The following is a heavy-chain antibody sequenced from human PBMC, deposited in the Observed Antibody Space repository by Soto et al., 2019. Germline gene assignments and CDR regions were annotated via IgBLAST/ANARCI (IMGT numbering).Heavy chain of an antibody. V-gene: IGHV1-58*01. J-gene: IGHJ4*02. CDR1: GFTFTSSA. D-gene: IGHD3-22*01. CDR2: IVVGGGNT. CDR3: AAVGSGYYYPTFDY. Sequence: SVKVSCKASGFTFTSSAVQWVRQARGQRLEWIGWIVVGGGNTNYAQKFQERVTITRDMSTSTAYMELSSLRSEDTAVYYCAAVGSGYYYPTFDYWGQGTLVTVSS.